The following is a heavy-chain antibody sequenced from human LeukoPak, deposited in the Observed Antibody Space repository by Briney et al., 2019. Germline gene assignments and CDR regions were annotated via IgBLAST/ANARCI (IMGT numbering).Heavy chain of an antibody. Sequence: PSETLFLTCTVPGGSISSYHWAWIQQPAGKRVGWVGRIYSNGNTDYAPSLQGRVIMSIETSKNTSSLKLSTLTAADTAVYYCARERRELRGDAFDIWGQGTMVIVSS. J-gene: IGHJ3*02. CDR3: ARERRELRGDAFDI. V-gene: IGHV4-4*07. CDR2: IYSNGNT. CDR1: GGSISSYH. D-gene: IGHD1-7*01.